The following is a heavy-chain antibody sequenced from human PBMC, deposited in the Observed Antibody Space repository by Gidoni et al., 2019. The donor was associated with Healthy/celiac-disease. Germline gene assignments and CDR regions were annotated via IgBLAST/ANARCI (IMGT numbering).Heavy chain of an antibody. D-gene: IGHD3-22*01. J-gene: IGHJ6*02. CDR2: ISSSGSTI. V-gene: IGHV3-11*04. Sequence: QVQLVESGGGLVKPGGSLRLSCAASGFTLSDYYISWFRQAPGKGLEWVSYISSSGSTIYYADSVKGRFTISRDNAKNSLYLQMNSLRAEDTAVYYCARAKYDSSGYYPYYYYGMDVWGQGTTVTVSS. CDR3: ARAKYDSSGYYPYYYYGMDV. CDR1: GFTLSDYY.